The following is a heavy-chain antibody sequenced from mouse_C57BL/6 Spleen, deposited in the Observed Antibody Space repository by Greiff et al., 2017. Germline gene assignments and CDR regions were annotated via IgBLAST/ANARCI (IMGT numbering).Heavy chain of an antibody. D-gene: IGHD2-5*01. CDR3: TRNYYSNPFDY. J-gene: IGHJ2*01. CDR1: GYTFTDYE. CDR2: IDPETGGT. Sequence: QVQLQQSGAELVRPGASVTLSCKASGYTFTDYEMHWVKQTPVHGLEWIGAIDPETGGTAYNQKFKGKAILTADKSSSTAYMELRSLTSEDSAVYYCTRNYYSNPFDYWGQGTTLTVSS. V-gene: IGHV1-15*01.